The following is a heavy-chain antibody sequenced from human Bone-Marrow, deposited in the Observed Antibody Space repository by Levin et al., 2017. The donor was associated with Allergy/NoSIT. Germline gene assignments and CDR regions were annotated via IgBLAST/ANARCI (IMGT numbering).Heavy chain of an antibody. CDR3: ARVRFYGDHSYAFDI. Sequence: LRLSCTVSGGSISNGGYYWNWIRQHPGKGLEWIGYIYYSGNTHYSPSLKSRLSISVDTSNNQFSLKLSSVTAADTAVYYCARVRFYGDHSYAFDIWGQGTMVTVSS. D-gene: IGHD4-17*01. CDR2: IYYSGNT. J-gene: IGHJ3*02. V-gene: IGHV4-31*03. CDR1: GGSISNGGYY.